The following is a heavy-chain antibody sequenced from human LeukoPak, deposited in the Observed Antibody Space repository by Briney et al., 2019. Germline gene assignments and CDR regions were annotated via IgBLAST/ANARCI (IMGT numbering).Heavy chain of an antibody. Sequence: SQTLSLTCALSGDIVSSNSAAWHWIRQSPSRGLEWLGRTYYRSKWYNDYAVSVKSRITINPDTSKNQFSLQLNSVTPEDTAVYYCAREGYSSSWYGRYYYYMDVWGKGTTVTISS. V-gene: IGHV6-1*01. J-gene: IGHJ6*03. CDR3: AREGYSSSWYGRYYYYMDV. CDR2: TYYRSKWYN. D-gene: IGHD6-13*01. CDR1: GDIVSSNSAA.